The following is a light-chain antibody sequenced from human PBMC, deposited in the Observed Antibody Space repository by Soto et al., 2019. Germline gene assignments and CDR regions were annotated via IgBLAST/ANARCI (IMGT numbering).Light chain of an antibody. CDR2: PAS. J-gene: IGKJ1*01. Sequence: EVVLTQSPDTLSLSPGEGATLSCRASQSSFDTYLAWFQQKPGQAPRLLIYPASTRATGIPDRFSGSKSGTDFTLTISSLEPEDAAVYYCHRYGNSPWTLGQGTKVEI. CDR1: QSSFDTY. V-gene: IGKV3-20*01. CDR3: HRYGNSPWT.